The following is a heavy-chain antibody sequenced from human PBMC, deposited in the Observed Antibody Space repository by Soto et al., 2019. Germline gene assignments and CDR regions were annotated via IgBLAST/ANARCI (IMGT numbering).Heavy chain of an antibody. CDR1: GGSISSSSYY. CDR3: ARLDTAMVMDY. Sequence: QLQLQESGPGLVKPSETLSLTCTVSGGSISSSSYYWGWIRQPPGKGLEWIGSIYYSGSTYYNPSLKSRVTISVDTSKNQFSLKLSSVTAADTAVYYCARLDTAMVMDYWGQGTLVTVSS. J-gene: IGHJ4*02. D-gene: IGHD5-18*01. CDR2: IYYSGST. V-gene: IGHV4-39*01.